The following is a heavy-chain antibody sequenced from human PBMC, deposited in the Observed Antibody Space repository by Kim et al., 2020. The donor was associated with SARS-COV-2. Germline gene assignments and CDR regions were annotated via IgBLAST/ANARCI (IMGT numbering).Heavy chain of an antibody. J-gene: IGHJ4*02. CDR3: AREAGCSSTSCPIDY. Sequence: PALKSRVTISVDTSKNQFSLKLSSVTAADTAVYYCAREAGCSSTSCPIDYWGQGTLVTVSS. V-gene: IGHV4-59*01. D-gene: IGHD2-2*01.